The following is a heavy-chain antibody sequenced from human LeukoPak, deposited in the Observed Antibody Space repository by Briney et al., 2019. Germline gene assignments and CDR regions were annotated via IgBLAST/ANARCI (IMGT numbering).Heavy chain of an antibody. CDR2: IYYSGST. CDR1: GGSISSSTYY. V-gene: IGHV4-39*02. CDR3: ATKWGIVGAGVFDY. Sequence: SETLSLTCTVSGGSISSSTYYWGWILQPPGKGLEWIGNIYYSGSTYYNPSLKSRVTISVDTSKIHFSLKLSSVTAADTAVYYCATKWGIVGAGVFDYWGQGTLVTVSS. J-gene: IGHJ4*02. D-gene: IGHD1-26*01.